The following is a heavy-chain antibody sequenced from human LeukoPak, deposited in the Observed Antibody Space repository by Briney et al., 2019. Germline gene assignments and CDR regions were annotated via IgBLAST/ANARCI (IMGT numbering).Heavy chain of an antibody. CDR2: IYYTGLT. CDR1: GGSISSSSSY. Sequence: SETLSLTCTVSGGSISSSSSYWGWFRQPPGKGSEWFASIYYTGLTYDNPSLKSRVPVSVAPYKNHFSLKVSPVTAADTAVYYCASGTFDDYGDYDRGDFFDHWGQGTLVTVSS. J-gene: IGHJ4*02. CDR3: ASGTFDDYGDYDRGDFFDH. V-gene: IGHV4-39*02. D-gene: IGHD4-17*01.